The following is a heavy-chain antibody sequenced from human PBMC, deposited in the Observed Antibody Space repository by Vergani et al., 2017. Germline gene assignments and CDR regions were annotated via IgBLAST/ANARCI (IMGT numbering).Heavy chain of an antibody. CDR1: GFTVSSNY. D-gene: IGHD3-10*01. V-gene: IGHV3-21*01. CDR3: ARDAGSESYYYYGMDV. J-gene: IGHJ6*02. CDR2: ISSSSSYI. Sequence: EVQLVESGGGLVQPGGSLRLSCAASGFTVSSNYMSWVRQAPGKGLEWVSSISSSSSYIYYADSGKGRFTISRDNAKNSLYLQMNSLRAEDTAVYYCARDAGSESYYYYGMDVWGQGTTVTVSS.